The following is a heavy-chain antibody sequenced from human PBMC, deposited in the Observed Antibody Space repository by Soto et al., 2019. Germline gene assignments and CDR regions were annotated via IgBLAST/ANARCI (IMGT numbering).Heavy chain of an antibody. CDR2: ISDSGGTS. J-gene: IGHJ4*02. V-gene: IGHV3-23*04. D-gene: IGHD1-26*01. CDR1: GFIFSNYV. CDR3: AKRPRALLTFDY. Sequence: EVQLVDSGGGLVQPGGSLRLSCAASGFIFSNYVMSWVRQAPGKGLEWVSSISDSGGTSYYADSVKGRSTISRENSKTTLYLQMNSLRAEDTAIYYCAKRPRALLTFDYWGQGTLVTVSS.